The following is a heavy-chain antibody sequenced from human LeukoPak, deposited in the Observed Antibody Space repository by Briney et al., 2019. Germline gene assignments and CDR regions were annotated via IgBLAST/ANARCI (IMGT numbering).Heavy chain of an antibody. Sequence: SETLSLTCSVSGGSISSGSSYWGWIRQPPGKGLEWIGSMYYSGSTYYNPSLKSRVTISVDTSKNQFSLKLSSVTAADTAMYYCARLSGEMATIAGYFDYWGQGTLVTVSS. CDR2: MYYSGST. D-gene: IGHD5-24*01. V-gene: IGHV4-39*01. CDR3: ARLSGEMATIAGYFDY. CDR1: GGSISSGSSY. J-gene: IGHJ4*02.